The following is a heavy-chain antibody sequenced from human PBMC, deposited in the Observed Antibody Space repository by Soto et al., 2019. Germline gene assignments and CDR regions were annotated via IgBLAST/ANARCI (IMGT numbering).Heavy chain of an antibody. V-gene: IGHV5-51*01. CDR1: GYSFTSYW. J-gene: IGHJ4*02. Sequence: PGESLKTSCKGSGYSFTSYWIGWVRQMPGKVLDWMGIIYPGDSDTRYSPSFQGQVTISADKSIISADLQWSSLKASDTAMYYGARAPSPHSGYYPHFDYWGQGXLVTVYS. D-gene: IGHD3-22*01. CDR2: IYPGDSDT. CDR3: ARAPSPHSGYYPHFDY.